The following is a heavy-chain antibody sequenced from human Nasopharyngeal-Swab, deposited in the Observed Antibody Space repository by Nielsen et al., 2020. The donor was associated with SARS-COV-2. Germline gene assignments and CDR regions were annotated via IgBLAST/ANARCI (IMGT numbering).Heavy chain of an antibody. J-gene: IGHJ4*02. V-gene: IGHV4-59*08. CDR1: GGSINTYY. CDR3: AKNGVGWSFDY. Sequence: GSLRLSCTVSGGSINTYYWSWIRQPLGKGLEWIGYITYSGSTTYNPSLKSRVTISIDTSKNQFSLNLNSVTAADTAVYYCAKNGVGWSFDYWGQGTLVTVSS. CDR2: ITYSGST. D-gene: IGHD6-19*01.